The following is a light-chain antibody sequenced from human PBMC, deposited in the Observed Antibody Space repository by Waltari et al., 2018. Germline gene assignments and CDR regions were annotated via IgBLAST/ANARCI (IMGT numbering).Light chain of an antibody. J-gene: IGLJ3*02. CDR3: NSYTAFDTQL. V-gene: IGLV2-14*03. Sequence: WYQQPPGEAPKLIIRDVFYRPSGVSNRFFGSKSGDTASLTISGLQAEDEAYYYCNSYTAFDTQLFGGVTKVTVL. CDR2: DVF.